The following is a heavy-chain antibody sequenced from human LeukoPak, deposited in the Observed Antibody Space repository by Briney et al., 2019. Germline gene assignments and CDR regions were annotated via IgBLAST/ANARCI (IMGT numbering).Heavy chain of an antibody. Sequence: GESLKISCKGSGYNFASYWIAWVRQMPGKGLEWLGVIYPGDSNTRYSPSFQGQVTISADKSINTAYLQWSSLKASDTAIYYSARHPSGEWFFDYWGQGTLVTVSS. CDR3: ARHPSGEWFFDY. CDR2: IYPGDSNT. V-gene: IGHV5-51*01. J-gene: IGHJ4*02. D-gene: IGHD3-3*01. CDR1: GYNFASYW.